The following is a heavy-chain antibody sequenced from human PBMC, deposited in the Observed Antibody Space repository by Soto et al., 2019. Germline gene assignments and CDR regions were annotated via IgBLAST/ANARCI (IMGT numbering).Heavy chain of an antibody. V-gene: IGHV4-34*01. CDR2: INHSGST. Sequence: PSETLSLTCAVYGGSFSGYYWSWIRQPPGKGLEWIGEINHSGSTNYNPSLKSRVTISVDTSKNQFSLKLSSVTAADTAVYYCAREGDYCGSGSYLPLAYWGQGTLIAVSS. D-gene: IGHD3-10*01. CDR3: AREGDYCGSGSYLPLAY. J-gene: IGHJ4*02. CDR1: GGSFSGYY.